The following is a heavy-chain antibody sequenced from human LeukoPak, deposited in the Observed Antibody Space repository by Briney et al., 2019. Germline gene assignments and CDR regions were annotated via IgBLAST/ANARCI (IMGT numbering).Heavy chain of an antibody. D-gene: IGHD2-15*01. V-gene: IGHV4-34*01. CDR3: ARGRYCSGGSCYSSYYYYYMDV. Sequence: PSETLSLTCAVYGGSFSGYYWSWIRQPPGKGLEWIGEINHSGSTNYNPSLKSRVTISVDTSKNQFSLKLSSVTAADTAVYYCARGRYCSGGSCYSSYYYYYMDVWGKGTTVTVSS. J-gene: IGHJ6*03. CDR1: GGSFSGYY. CDR2: INHSGST.